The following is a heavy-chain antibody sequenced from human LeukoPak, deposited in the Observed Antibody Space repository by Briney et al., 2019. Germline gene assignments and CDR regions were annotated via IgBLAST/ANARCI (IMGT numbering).Heavy chain of an antibody. V-gene: IGHV3-53*01. J-gene: IGHJ4*02. Sequence: GGSLRLSCAASGFTVSSNYMSWVRQAPGKGLEWVSVIYSGGSTYYADSVKGRFRISRDNAKSSLDLEMNSLRAEDTAVYYCARAMSTFGGVRNYFDSWGQGTLVTVSS. CDR2: IYSGGST. CDR1: GFTVSSNY. CDR3: ARAMSTFGGVRNYFDS. D-gene: IGHD3-16*01.